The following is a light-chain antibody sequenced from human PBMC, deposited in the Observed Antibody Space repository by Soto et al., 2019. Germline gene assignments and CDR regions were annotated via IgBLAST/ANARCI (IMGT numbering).Light chain of an antibody. CDR2: DTS. CDR3: QRYNNWPLT. V-gene: IGKV3-15*01. CDR1: QPVGTN. J-gene: IGKJ4*01. Sequence: EIVLTQSPDTLSLSPGERATLSCKTSQPVGTNFLAWYQQIPGQAPRLLIYDTSARATGVPARFSGSRSGPEFTLTINSLQSEDFAIYYCQRYNNWPLTFGGGTKVDIK.